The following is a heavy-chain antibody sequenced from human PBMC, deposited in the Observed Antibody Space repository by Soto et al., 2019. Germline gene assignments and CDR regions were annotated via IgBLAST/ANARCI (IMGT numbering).Heavy chain of an antibody. J-gene: IGHJ6*02. CDR1: CGSIISGGYY. V-gene: IGHV4-31*03. Sequence: SATLCLTGTGSCGSIISGGYYWSWIRQHAGKGLEWIVYIYYSVSTYYNPSLKIRVTISLDTSKNQFSLKLSSVTAADTAVYYCARVADCSSTSCHHYYYYYGMDVWGQGTTVTVSS. CDR2: IYYSVST. CDR3: ARVADCSSTSCHHYYYYYGMDV. D-gene: IGHD2-2*01.